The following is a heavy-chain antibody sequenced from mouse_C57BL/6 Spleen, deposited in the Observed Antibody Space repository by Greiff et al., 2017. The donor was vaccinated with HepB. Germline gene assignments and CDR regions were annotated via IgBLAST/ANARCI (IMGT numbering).Heavy chain of an antibody. Sequence: QVQLQQSGPGLVQPSQRLSLTCTVSGFSFTRYGVHWVRQSPGTGLEWLGVIWRGGSTDYNAAFMSRLSSTKDNSKSQVFFKMNSLQADDTAIYYCAKRGVTTGDYYAMDDWGQGTSVTVAS. D-gene: IGHD2-2*01. V-gene: IGHV2-5*01. CDR1: GFSFTRYG. CDR3: AKRGVTTGDYYAMDD. J-gene: IGHJ4*01. CDR2: IWRGGST.